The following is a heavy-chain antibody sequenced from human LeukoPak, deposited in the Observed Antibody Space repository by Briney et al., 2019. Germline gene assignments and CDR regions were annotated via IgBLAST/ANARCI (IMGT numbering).Heavy chain of an antibody. D-gene: IGHD3-9*01. CDR1: GYTFTGYY. CDR3: ARVVTDWYYYYMDV. CDR2: INTNTGNP. Sequence: ASVKVSCKASGYTFTGYYMHWVRQAPGQGLEWMGWINTNTGNPTYAQGFTGRFVFSLDTSVSTAYLQISSLKAEDTAVYYCARVVTDWYYYYMDVWGKGTTVTVSS. V-gene: IGHV7-4-1*02. J-gene: IGHJ6*03.